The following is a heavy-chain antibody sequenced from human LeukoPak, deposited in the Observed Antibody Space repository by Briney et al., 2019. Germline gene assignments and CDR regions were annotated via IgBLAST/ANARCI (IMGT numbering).Heavy chain of an antibody. D-gene: IGHD6-25*01. Sequence: PSETLSLTCTVSGGSISSDGVYWGWVRQPPGKGLEWIGSIFHSGGTYYNPSLKSRVSIPVDTSKNQFSLKLNSVTAADTAVYFSWRHVSNGWDYYYGLDVWGQGTTVTVSS. CDR2: IFHSGGT. CDR1: GGSISSDGVY. CDR3: WRHVSNGWDYYYGLDV. J-gene: IGHJ6*02. V-gene: IGHV4-39*01.